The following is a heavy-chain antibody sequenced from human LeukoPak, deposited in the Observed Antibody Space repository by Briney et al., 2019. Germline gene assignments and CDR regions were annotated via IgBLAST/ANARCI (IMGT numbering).Heavy chain of an antibody. D-gene: IGHD3-22*01. Sequence: GGSLRLSCAASGFTVSSNYMTWVRQAPGKGLEWVSVIYSGGTTYYADSVKGRFTISRDIYKNTLYLQMNSLRAEDTAVYYCARDLRPTYYYDSSGYYYDYWGQGTLVTVSS. CDR2: IYSGGTT. CDR3: ARDLRPTYYYDSSGYYYDY. J-gene: IGHJ4*02. V-gene: IGHV3-66*01. CDR1: GFTVSSNY.